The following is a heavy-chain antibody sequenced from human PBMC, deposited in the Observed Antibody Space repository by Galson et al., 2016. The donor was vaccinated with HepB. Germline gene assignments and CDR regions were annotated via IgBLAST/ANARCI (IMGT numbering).Heavy chain of an antibody. V-gene: IGHV4-34*01. J-gene: IGHJ5*02. CDR1: SGSFSGYY. CDR3: ARNGRYCSRGTCYHNWFDP. D-gene: IGHD2-15*01. Sequence: SETLSLTCAVHSGSFSGYYWSWIRQSPGGGLEWIAEIGHSGTTHYNPSLQSRVTLSVDTSQNQVSLKLASMTAADTAVYYCARNGRYCSRGTCYHNWFDPWGQGTLVTVSS. CDR2: IGHSGTT.